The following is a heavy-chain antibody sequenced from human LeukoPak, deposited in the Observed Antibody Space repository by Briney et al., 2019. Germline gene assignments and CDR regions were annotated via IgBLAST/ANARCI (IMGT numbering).Heavy chain of an antibody. D-gene: IGHD1-26*01. J-gene: IGHJ6*03. CDR3: ARRIVGSGAYYYYYYMDV. Sequence: PSETLSLTCTVSGGSISGYDWSWIRQPPGKGLEWIGYIFYSGSTNYNPSLKSRVTISVDTSKNQFSLKLSSVTAADTAVYYCARRIVGSGAYYYYYYMDVWGKGTTVTVSS. V-gene: IGHV4-59*01. CDR2: IFYSGST. CDR1: GGSISGYD.